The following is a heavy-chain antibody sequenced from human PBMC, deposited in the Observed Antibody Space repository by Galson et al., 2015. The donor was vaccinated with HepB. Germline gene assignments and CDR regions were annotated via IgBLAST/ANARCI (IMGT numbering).Heavy chain of an antibody. J-gene: IGHJ4*02. Sequence: SVKVSCKASGYNFVSNGISWVRQAPGQGLEWMGWISAHNGDTSYAQKFQGRVTLTTHTSTTTAYMEVRSLRSDDTAVYYCARSRPATLSGRGALLDYWGQGALVTVSS. CDR2: ISAHNGDT. CDR3: ARSRPATLSGRGALLDY. CDR1: GYNFVSNG. V-gene: IGHV1-18*04. D-gene: IGHD1-26*01.